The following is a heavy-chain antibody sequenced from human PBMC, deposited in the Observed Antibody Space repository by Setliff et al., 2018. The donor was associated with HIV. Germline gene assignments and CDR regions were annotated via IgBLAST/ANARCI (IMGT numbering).Heavy chain of an antibody. CDR2: INHSGST. CDR1: GGSFSGYY. D-gene: IGHD4-17*01. V-gene: IGHV4-34*01. Sequence: KPSETLSLTCAVYGGSFSGYYWSWIRQPPGKGLEWIGEINHSGSTNYNPSLKSRVTISVDTSKNQFSLKLSSVTAADTAVYYCATDTYGDYRNWFDPWGQGTLVTVSS. J-gene: IGHJ5*02. CDR3: ATDTYGDYRNWFDP.